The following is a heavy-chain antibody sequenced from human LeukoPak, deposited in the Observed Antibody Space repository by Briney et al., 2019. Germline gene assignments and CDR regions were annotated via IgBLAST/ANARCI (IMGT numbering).Heavy chain of an antibody. Sequence: GGSLRLSCAASGLAFSSHAMHWVRQAPGKGLEYVSAIVSNGGNTYYADSVRGRFTISRDNSKDTVYLQMGSLRPEDTAVYYCARGGYYAASDIWGQGALVTVSS. CDR2: IVSNGGNT. D-gene: IGHD3-3*01. CDR3: ARGGYYAASDI. J-gene: IGHJ4*02. V-gene: IGHV3-64*02. CDR1: GLAFSSHA.